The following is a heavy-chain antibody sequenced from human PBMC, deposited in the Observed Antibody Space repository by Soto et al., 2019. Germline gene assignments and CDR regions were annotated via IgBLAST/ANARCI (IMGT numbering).Heavy chain of an antibody. CDR2: IYYSGST. Sequence: QVQLQESGPGLVKPSQTLSHTCTVSGGSISGGYYWSWIRQHPGKGLEWIGYIYYSGSTYYTPSLKSRVTISVDTSKNQFSLKMSSVTAADTAVYYWAREDNNYYYGMDVWGQGTTVTVAS. D-gene: IGHD2-15*01. CDR3: AREDNNYYYGMDV. V-gene: IGHV4-31*03. CDR1: GGSISGGYY. J-gene: IGHJ6*02.